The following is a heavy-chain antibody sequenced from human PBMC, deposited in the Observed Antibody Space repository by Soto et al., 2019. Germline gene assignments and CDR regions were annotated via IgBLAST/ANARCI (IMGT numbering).Heavy chain of an antibody. J-gene: IGHJ6*02. CDR1: GGSISSSSYY. D-gene: IGHD3-3*01. V-gene: IGHV4-39*01. CDR2: IYYSGST. Sequence: ETLSLTCTVSGGSISSSSYYWGWIRQPPGKGLEWIGSIYYSGSTYYNPSLKSRVTISVDTSKNQFSLKLSSVTAADTAVYYCARLGASREYYDFWSGAYGMDVWGQGTTVTVSS. CDR3: ARLGASREYYDFWSGAYGMDV.